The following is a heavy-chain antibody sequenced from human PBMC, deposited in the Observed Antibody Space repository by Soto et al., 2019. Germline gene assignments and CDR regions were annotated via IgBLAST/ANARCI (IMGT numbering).Heavy chain of an antibody. J-gene: IGHJ4*02. D-gene: IGHD5-12*01. Sequence: GASVKVSCKASGYTFTSYGISWVRQAPGQGLEWMGWISAYNGNTNYAQKLQGRVTMTTDTSTSTAYMELRSLRSDDTAVYYCARDMGDESWVATSNFDNWGQGTLVTVSS. CDR2: ISAYNGNT. V-gene: IGHV1-18*01. CDR3: ARDMGDESWVATSNFDN. CDR1: GYTFTSYG.